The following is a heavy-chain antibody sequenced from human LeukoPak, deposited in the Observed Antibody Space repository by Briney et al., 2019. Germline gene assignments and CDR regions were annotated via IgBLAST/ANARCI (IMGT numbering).Heavy chain of an antibody. CDR1: GFPFSSNW. J-gene: IGHJ4*02. CDR2: IKPDGTEK. Sequence: GSLRLSFAASGFPFSSNWMTWVRQAPGKGLEWVANIKPDGTEKYYVDSVKGRFTISRDNAKNSLFPQMDSLRADDTAVYYSARDFDWGQGTLVTVSS. V-gene: IGHV3-7*05. CDR3: ARDFD.